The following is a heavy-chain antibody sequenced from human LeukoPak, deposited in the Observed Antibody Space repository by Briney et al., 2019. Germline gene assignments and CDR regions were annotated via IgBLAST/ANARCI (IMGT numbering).Heavy chain of an antibody. CDR2: INGDGSST. Sequence: GRSMRLSCAASGFTFSSYWMHWVRQAPGKGLGWVSRINGDGSSTSYADSVKGRFTISRDNAKNTLYLQMNSLRAEDTAVYCCARDPRYYYDSSGSYPVDYWGEGTLVTVSS. V-gene: IGHV3-74*01. CDR1: GFTFSSYW. J-gene: IGHJ4*02. D-gene: IGHD3-22*01. CDR3: ARDPRYYYDSSGSYPVDY.